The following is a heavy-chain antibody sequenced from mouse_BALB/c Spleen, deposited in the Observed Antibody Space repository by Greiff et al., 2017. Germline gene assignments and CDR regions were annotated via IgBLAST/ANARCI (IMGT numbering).Heavy chain of an antibody. Sequence: EVQLVESGPELVKPGASVKISCKASGYSFTGYFMNWVKQSHGKSLEWIGRINPYNGDTFYNQKFKGKATLTVDKSSSTAHMELLSLTSEDSAVYYCGRAYGNYVLYAMDYWGQGTSVTVSS. CDR3: GRAYGNYVLYAMDY. CDR1: GYSFTGYF. D-gene: IGHD2-10*02. CDR2: INPYNGDT. J-gene: IGHJ4*01. V-gene: IGHV1-37*01.